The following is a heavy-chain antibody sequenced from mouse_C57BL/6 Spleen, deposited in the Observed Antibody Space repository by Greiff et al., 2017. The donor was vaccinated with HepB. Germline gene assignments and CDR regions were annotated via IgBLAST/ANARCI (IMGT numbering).Heavy chain of an antibody. J-gene: IGHJ1*03. CDR3: ARGGDGYYHWYFDV. V-gene: IGHV3-6*01. CDR2: ISYDGSN. D-gene: IGHD2-3*01. Sequence: EVKLQESGPGLVKPSQSLSLTCSVTGYSITSGYYWNWIRQFPGNKLEWMGYISYDGSNNYNPSLKNRISITRDTSKNQFFLKLNSLTTEDTATYYCARGGDGYYHWYFDVWGTGTTVTVSS. CDR1: GYSITSGYY.